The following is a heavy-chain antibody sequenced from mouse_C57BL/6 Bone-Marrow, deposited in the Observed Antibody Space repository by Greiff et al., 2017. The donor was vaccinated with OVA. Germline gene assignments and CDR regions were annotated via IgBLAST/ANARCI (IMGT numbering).Heavy chain of an antibody. J-gene: IGHJ2*01. Sequence: QVQLQQPGAELVKPGASVKMSCKASGYTFTSYWITWVKQRPGQGLEWIGDIYPGSGSTNYNEKFKSKATLTVDTSSSTAYMQLSSLTSEDSAVYYGARDLLWLRPDYFDYWGQGTTLTVSS. CDR3: ARDLLWLRPDYFDY. V-gene: IGHV1-55*01. CDR1: GYTFTSYW. D-gene: IGHD2-2*01. CDR2: IYPGSGST.